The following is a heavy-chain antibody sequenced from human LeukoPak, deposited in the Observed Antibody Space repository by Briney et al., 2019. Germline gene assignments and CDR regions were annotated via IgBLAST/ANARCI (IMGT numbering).Heavy chain of an antibody. Sequence: GGSLRLSCAASGFTFSSYWMHWVRQAPGKGLVWVSRINSDGSSTSYADSVEGRFTISRDNAKNTLYLQMNSLRAEDTAVYYCARDRFPRDYDFWSGYYGHWGQGTLVTVSS. D-gene: IGHD3-3*01. CDR1: GFTFSSYW. V-gene: IGHV3-74*01. J-gene: IGHJ4*02. CDR3: ARDRFPRDYDFWSGYYGH. CDR2: INSDGSST.